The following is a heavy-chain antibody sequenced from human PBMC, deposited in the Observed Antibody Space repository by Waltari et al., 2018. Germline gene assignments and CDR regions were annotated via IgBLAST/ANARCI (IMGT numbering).Heavy chain of an antibody. CDR3: TRGGDYGDYVSWFDP. V-gene: IGHV3-49*04. J-gene: IGHJ5*02. CDR1: GFTFGAYA. Sequence: EVQLVESGGGLVQPGRSLRLSCTASGFTFGAYAMSWVRQAPGKGLEWVGFIRSKAYGGTTEYAASVKGRFTISRDDSKSIAYLQMNSLKTEDTAVYYCTRGGDYGDYVSWFDPWGQGTLVTVSS. D-gene: IGHD4-17*01. CDR2: IRSKAYGGTT.